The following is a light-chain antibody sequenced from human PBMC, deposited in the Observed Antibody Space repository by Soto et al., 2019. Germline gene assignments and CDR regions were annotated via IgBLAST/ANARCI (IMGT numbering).Light chain of an antibody. V-gene: IGKV3-11*01. CDR1: QSVSSY. J-gene: IGKJ5*01. CDR3: QQRSNWPPIT. Sequence: MTHSPSTLSLSPRERATLSCRAGQSVSSYLAWYQQKPGQAPRLLIYDASNRATGIPARFRGSGSGTDFTLTISSLEPEDFAVYYCQQRSNWPPITFGQGTRLEIK. CDR2: DAS.